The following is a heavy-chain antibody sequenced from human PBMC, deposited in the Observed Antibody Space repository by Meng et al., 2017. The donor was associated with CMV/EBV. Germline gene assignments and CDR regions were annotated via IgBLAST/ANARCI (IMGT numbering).Heavy chain of an antibody. V-gene: IGHV1-2*02. CDR1: GYTFTGYY. D-gene: IGHD4-17*01. Sequence: QVQLVQSGAAVKKPXASVRVSCKASGYTFTGYYMHWVRQAPGQGLEWMGWINPNSGGTNYAQKFQGRVTMTRDTSISTAYMELSRLRSDDTAVYYCARDALTVTACPDYWGQGTLVTVSS. CDR2: INPNSGGT. CDR3: ARDALTVTACPDY. J-gene: IGHJ4*02.